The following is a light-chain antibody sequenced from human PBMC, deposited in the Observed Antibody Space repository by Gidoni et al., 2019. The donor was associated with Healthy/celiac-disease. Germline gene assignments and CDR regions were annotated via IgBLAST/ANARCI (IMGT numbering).Light chain of an antibody. CDR2: AAS. CDR3: QQSSSTPPYT. CDR1: QSISSY. V-gene: IGKV1-39*01. J-gene: IGKJ2*01. Sequence: DIQMTQSPSSLPASVGDRVTITCRASQSISSYLNWYQQKPGKAPKLLIYAASSLQRGVASRFSGSGSGTDVTITISSLQPEDFATYYCQQSSSTPPYTFGQGTKLEIK.